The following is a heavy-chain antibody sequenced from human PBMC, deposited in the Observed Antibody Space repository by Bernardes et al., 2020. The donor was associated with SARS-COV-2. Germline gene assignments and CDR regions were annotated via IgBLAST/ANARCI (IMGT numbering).Heavy chain of an antibody. CDR1: GFTFSSYA. D-gene: IGHD2-15*01. CDR2: ICCSGGNI. J-gene: IGHJ4*02. CDR3: VKDRYCSGGSCFSSL. Sequence: GGSLRLSCAASGFTFSSYAMSWVRQAPGKGLEWVSAICCSGGNIFYADSVKGRFTISRDNSKDTLYLQMNSLRGEDTAIYYCVKDRYCSGGSCFSSLWGQGTLGTVSS. V-gene: IGHV3-23*01.